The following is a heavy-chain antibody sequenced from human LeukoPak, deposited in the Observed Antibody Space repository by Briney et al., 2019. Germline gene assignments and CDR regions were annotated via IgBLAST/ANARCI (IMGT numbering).Heavy chain of an antibody. V-gene: IGHV4-39*01. CDR2: IYYSGST. D-gene: IGHD3-10*01. Sequence: SETLSLTCTVSGGSISSSSYYWGWIRQPPGKGLEWIGSIYYSGSTYYNPSLKSRVTISVDTSKNQFSLKLSSVTAADTAVYYCAKGLLWFGEPYPPPYYYMDVWGKGTTVTVSS. CDR3: AKGLLWFGEPYPPPYYYMDV. J-gene: IGHJ6*03. CDR1: GGSISSSSYY.